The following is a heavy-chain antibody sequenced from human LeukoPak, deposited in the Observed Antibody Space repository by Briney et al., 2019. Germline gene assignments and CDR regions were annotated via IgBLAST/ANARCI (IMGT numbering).Heavy chain of an antibody. Sequence: PGGSLRLSCAASGFTFSSYGMHWVRQAPGKGLEWVAVIWYDGSNKYYADSVKGRFTISRDNSKNTLYLQMNSLRAEDTAVYYCARSHYYNSSGYPNWLDPWGQGTLVTVSS. CDR2: IWYDGSNK. CDR3: ARSHYYNSSGYPNWLDP. CDR1: GFTFSSYG. J-gene: IGHJ5*02. V-gene: IGHV3-33*01. D-gene: IGHD3-22*01.